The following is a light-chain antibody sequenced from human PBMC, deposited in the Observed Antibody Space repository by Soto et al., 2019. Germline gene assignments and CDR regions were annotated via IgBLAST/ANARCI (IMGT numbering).Light chain of an antibody. V-gene: IGKV1-6*01. J-gene: IGKJ1*01. Sequence: QMTQSQSSLSSSXGQKIIITXXASRDVGSDVSWYQQKPGQAPKLLIYAASNLYTGVPSRFSGSRSGTEFTLTISSLQPEDFASYYCLQDYGDSWTFGQGTKVDIK. CDR3: LQDYGDSWT. CDR2: AAS. CDR1: RDVGSD.